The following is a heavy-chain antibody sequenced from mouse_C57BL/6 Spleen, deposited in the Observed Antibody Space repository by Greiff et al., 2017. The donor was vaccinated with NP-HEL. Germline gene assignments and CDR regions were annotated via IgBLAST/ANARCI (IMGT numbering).Heavy chain of an antibody. CDR1: GYSITSGYD. V-gene: IGHV3-1*01. J-gene: IGHJ1*03. CDR2: ISYSGST. Sequence: EVQLQQSGPGMVKPSQSLSLTCTVTGYSITSGYDWHWIRHFPGNKLEWMGYISYSGSTNYNPSLKSRISITHDTSKNHFFLKLNSVTTEDTATDYCARGPSYYYGSSYWYFDVWGTGTTVTVSS. D-gene: IGHD1-1*01. CDR3: ARGPSYYYGSSYWYFDV.